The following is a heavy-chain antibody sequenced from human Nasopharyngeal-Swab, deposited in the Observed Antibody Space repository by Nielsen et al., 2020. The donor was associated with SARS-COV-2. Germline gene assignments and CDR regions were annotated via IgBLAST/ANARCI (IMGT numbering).Heavy chain of an antibody. Sequence: GSLRLSCEASGFTISSYGMHWVRQAPGKGLEWVTFISYDGSVKYYADSVKGRFTISTDVSNNTLYLQMNSLRVEDTAIYYCTKGAQLGDYWGQGTLVTVS. CDR2: ISYDGSVK. CDR1: GFTISSYG. J-gene: IGHJ4*02. D-gene: IGHD6-13*01. V-gene: IGHV3-30*18. CDR3: TKGAQLGDY.